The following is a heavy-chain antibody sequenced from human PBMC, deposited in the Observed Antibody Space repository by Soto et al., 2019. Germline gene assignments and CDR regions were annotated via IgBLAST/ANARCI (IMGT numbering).Heavy chain of an antibody. Sequence: QVQLVQSGAEVKKPGSSVKVSCKASGDTFSNHTISWVRQSPGQGLEWMGRLIPILGVANYAQKFHGRVTMTAAKSTTTDYVELSSLRSADTAVYYCARVAEMGTVTEGYYYYMDVWGKGTTVTVSS. CDR1: GDTFSNHT. J-gene: IGHJ6*03. CDR3: ARVAEMGTVTEGYYYYMDV. CDR2: LIPILGVA. D-gene: IGHD4-17*01. V-gene: IGHV1-69*04.